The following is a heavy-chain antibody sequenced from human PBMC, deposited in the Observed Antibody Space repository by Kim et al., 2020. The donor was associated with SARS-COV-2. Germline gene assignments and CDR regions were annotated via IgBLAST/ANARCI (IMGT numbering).Heavy chain of an antibody. D-gene: IGHD3-10*01. J-gene: IGHJ4*02. CDR1: GYNFTTYW. V-gene: IGHV5-51*01. CDR2: IYPGDSDA. Sequence: GESLKISCKVSGYNFTTYWIGWVRQMPGKGLEWMGIIYPGDSDARYSPFFQGQVTIPVAKYITTAYLQWTSLKSSDTAMDYCSRGHYYGRPHGFDYWGQGTPVTVAP. CDR3: SRGHYYGRPHGFDY.